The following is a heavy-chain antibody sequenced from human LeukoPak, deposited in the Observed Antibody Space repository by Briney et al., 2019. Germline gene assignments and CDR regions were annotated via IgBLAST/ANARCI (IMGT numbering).Heavy chain of an antibody. CDR1: GYTFTKSY. V-gene: IGHV1-46*01. CDR2: INPGGDNT. J-gene: IGHJ4*02. CDR3: ARKFLGSRGYYFDY. D-gene: IGHD3-10*01. Sequence: ASVKVSCKASGYTFTKSYIHWVRQAPGQRLEWMGLINPGGDNTDYAQNFQGRLTMTSDTSARTVYMELSSLRSEDTAVYYCARKFLGSRGYYFDYWGQGTLVTVSS.